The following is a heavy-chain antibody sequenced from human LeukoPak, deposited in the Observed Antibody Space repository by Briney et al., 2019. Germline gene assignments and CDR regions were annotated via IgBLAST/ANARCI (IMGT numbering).Heavy chain of an antibody. D-gene: IGHD6-13*01. V-gene: IGHV3-21*01. CDR1: GFTFSSYS. CDR2: ISSSSTYI. J-gene: IGHJ4*02. Sequence: GGSLRLSCAASGFTFSSYSMNWVRQAPGEGLEWVSSISSSSTYIYYADSVKGRFTISRDNAKNSLYLQMNSLRAEDTAVYYCARAVGIAAAAPFDYWGQGTLVTVSS. CDR3: ARAVGIAAAAPFDY.